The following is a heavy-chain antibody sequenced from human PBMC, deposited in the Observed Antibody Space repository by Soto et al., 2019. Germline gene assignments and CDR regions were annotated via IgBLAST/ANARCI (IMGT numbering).Heavy chain of an antibody. J-gene: IGHJ3*02. Sequence: EVQLVESGGGLEQPGRSLRLSCAASGFNINEYAIHWVRQAPGKGLEWVSGISGNSGTMAVADSVKDRFSSSRDNATNSAYLKMNSLGTEDTALYYCARRWTEPARTFDIWGQGKMVNVSS. CDR2: ISGNSGTM. CDR3: ARRWTEPARTFDI. D-gene: IGHD1-26*01. V-gene: IGHV3-9*01. CDR1: GFNINEYA.